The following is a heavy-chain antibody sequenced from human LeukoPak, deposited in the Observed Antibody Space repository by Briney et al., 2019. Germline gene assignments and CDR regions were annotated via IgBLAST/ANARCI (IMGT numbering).Heavy chain of an antibody. CDR3: ARDGWRDDYQLLSDY. V-gene: IGHV1-2*02. D-gene: IGHD2-2*01. CDR1: GYTFTGYY. CDR2: INPNSGGT. J-gene: IGHJ4*02. Sequence: GASVKVSCKASGYTFTGYYMHWVRQAPGQGLEWMGWINPNSGGTNYAQKFQGRVTMTRDTSISTAYMELSRLRSDDTAVYYCARDGWRDDYQLLSDYWGQGTLVTVSS.